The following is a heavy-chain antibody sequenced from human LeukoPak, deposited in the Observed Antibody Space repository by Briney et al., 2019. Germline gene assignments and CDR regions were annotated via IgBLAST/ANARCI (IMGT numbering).Heavy chain of an antibody. CDR3: AKDKKDGDPGDY. J-gene: IGHJ4*02. Sequence: PGGSLRLSCAASGFTFSSYAMHWVRQAPGKGLEWVAVISYDGSNKYYADSVKGRFTISRDNSKNTLYLQMNSLRAEDTAVYYCAKDKKDGDPGDYWGQGTLVTVSS. V-gene: IGHV3-30-3*01. CDR1: GFTFSSYA. D-gene: IGHD4-17*01. CDR2: ISYDGSNK.